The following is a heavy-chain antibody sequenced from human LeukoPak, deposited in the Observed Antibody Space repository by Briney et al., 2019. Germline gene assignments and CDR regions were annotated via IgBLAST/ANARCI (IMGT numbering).Heavy chain of an antibody. D-gene: IGHD3-9*01. CDR3: ARDRQADWYYYYMDV. CDR1: GFTFSDYY. CDR2: ISGSGSVI. J-gene: IGHJ6*03. V-gene: IGHV3-11*04. Sequence: GGSLRLSCAASGFTFSDYYMTWIRQAPGKGLESVAYISGSGSVIVYADSVKGRFTISRDNAQNSLYLQMNSLRDEDTAVYYCARDRQADWYYYYMDVWGKGTTVTVSS.